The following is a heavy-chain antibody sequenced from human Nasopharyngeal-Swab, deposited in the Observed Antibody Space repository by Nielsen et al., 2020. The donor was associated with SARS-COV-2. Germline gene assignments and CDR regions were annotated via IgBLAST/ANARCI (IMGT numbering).Heavy chain of an antibody. Sequence: SETLSLTCTVSGGSVSSGSYYWSWIRQPPGKGLEWIGYIYYSGSTNYNPSLKSRVTISVDTSKNQFSLKLSSVTAADTAVYYCARGVLFFGVVNGGGYYYYMDVWGKGTTVTVSS. J-gene: IGHJ6*03. CDR3: ARGVLFFGVVNGGGYYYYMDV. CDR1: GGSVSSGSYY. V-gene: IGHV4-61*01. D-gene: IGHD3-3*01. CDR2: IYYSGST.